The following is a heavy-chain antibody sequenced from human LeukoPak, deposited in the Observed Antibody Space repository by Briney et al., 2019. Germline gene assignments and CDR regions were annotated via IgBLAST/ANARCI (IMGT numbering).Heavy chain of an antibody. CDR3: ARGGVLLGIDY. CDR2: IYSSGNT. D-gene: IGHD2-8*02. V-gene: IGHV4-59*01. J-gene: IGHJ4*02. Sequence: NPSETLSLTCTVSGGSISSFYWSWIRQPPGKGLEWIGYIYSSGNTNYTPSLKSRVTISVDTSKNQFSLKLTSVTAADTAVYYCARGGVLLGIDYWGQGTLVTVSS. CDR1: GGSISSFY.